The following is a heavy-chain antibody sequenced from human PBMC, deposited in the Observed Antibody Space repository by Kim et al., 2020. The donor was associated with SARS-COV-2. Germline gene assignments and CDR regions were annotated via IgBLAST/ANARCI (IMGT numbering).Heavy chain of an antibody. CDR3: ARDMSSSWFGPKDAFDI. CDR2: ISYDGSNK. D-gene: IGHD6-13*01. V-gene: IGHV3-30*04. J-gene: IGHJ3*02. Sequence: GGSLRLSCAASGFTFSSYAMHWVRQAPGKGLEWVAVISYDGSNKYYADSVKGRFIISRDNSKNTLYLQMNSLRAEDTAVYYCARDMSSSWFGPKDAFDIWGQGTMVTVSS. CDR1: GFTFSSYA.